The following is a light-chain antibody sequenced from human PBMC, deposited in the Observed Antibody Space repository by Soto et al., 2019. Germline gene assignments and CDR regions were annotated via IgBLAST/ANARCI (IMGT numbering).Light chain of an antibody. J-gene: IGKJ5*01. CDR3: QQYGSSPIT. V-gene: IGKV3-20*01. CDR2: GAS. CDR1: QSVSSSY. Sequence: EIVLTQSPGTLSLSPGERATLSCRASQSVSSSYLAWYQRKPGQAPRLLIYGASSRATGIPDRFSGRGSGTDFTLTISRLEPEDFAVFYCQQYGSSPITFGQGTRLEIK.